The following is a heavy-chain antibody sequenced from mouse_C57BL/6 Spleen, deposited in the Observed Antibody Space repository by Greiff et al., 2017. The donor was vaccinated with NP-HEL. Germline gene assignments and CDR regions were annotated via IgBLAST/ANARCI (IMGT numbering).Heavy chain of an antibody. CDR1: GYTFTSYW. Sequence: VKLMESGAELVKPGASVKLSCKASGYTFTSYWMHWVKQRPGRGLEWIGRIDPNSGGTKYNEKFKSKATLTVDKPSRTAYMQLSSLTSEDSAVYYCARQPIYYGNYDYAMDYWGQGTSVTVSS. CDR2: IDPNSGGT. CDR3: ARQPIYYGNYDYAMDY. J-gene: IGHJ4*01. V-gene: IGHV1-72*01. D-gene: IGHD2-1*01.